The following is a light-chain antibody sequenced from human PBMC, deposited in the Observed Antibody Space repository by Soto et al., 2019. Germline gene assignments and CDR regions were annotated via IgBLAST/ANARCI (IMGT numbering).Light chain of an antibody. CDR2: GAS. CDR3: QHYNNWPPWT. J-gene: IGKJ1*01. CDR1: QSVSSN. V-gene: IGKV3-15*01. Sequence: LVLTQSPATLSVSPGERVTLSCRASQSVSSNLAWYQQKPGQPPRLLIYGASTRATGIPARFSGSGSGTEFILTINSLQSEDFAVYYCQHYNNWPPWTFGQGTKVDI.